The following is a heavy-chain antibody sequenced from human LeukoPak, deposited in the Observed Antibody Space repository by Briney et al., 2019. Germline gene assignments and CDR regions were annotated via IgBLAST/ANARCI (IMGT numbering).Heavy chain of an antibody. CDR1: GGSFSGYY. Sequence: TPSETLSLTCAVYGGSFSGYYWSWIRQPPGKGLEWIGEINHSGSTNYNPSLKSRVTISVDTSKNQFSLKLSSVTAADTAVYYCARGRRYYDSSGYRNWGQGTLVTVSS. CDR2: INHSGST. J-gene: IGHJ4*02. CDR3: ARGRRYYDSSGYRN. D-gene: IGHD3-22*01. V-gene: IGHV4-34*01.